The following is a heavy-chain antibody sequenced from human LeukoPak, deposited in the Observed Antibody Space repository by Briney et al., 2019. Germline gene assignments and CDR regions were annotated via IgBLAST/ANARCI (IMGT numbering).Heavy chain of an antibody. CDR2: IYYSGST. CDR3: ARVSPMIVVVITRAHDAFDI. J-gene: IGHJ3*02. D-gene: IGHD3-22*01. V-gene: IGHV4-30-4*01. CDR1: GGSISSGGYY. Sequence: SQTLSLTCTVSGGSISSGGYYWSWIRQPPGKGLEWIGYIYYSGSTYYNPSLKSRVTISVDTSKNQFSLKLSSVTAADTAVYYCARVSPMIVVVITRAHDAFDIWGQGTMVTVSS.